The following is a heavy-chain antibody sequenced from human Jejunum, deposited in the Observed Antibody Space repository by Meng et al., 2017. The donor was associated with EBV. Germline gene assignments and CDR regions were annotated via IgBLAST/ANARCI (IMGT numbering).Heavy chain of an antibody. Sequence: QFGSGLSAPVASLKVSCNASGYSFTSRAMHWVRQAPGQGLEWMGWINTDTRNPTYAQGLTGRFVFSLDTSVSTAYLQISSLKAEDTAVYYCARGEGGYCSSSSCYLGTWGQGTLVTVSS. D-gene: IGHD2-2*01. CDR3: ARGEGGYCSSSSCYLGT. CDR2: INTDTRNP. V-gene: IGHV7-4-1*02. CDR1: GYSFTSRA. J-gene: IGHJ4*02.